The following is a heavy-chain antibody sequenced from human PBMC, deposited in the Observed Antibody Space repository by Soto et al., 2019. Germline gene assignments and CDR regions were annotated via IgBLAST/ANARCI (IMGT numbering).Heavy chain of an antibody. CDR2: IRSKGNNYAT. D-gene: IGHD3-3*01. V-gene: IGHV3-73*01. CDR3: SRQASDFWSGKPQYYMDV. Sequence: EVQLVESGGGLVQPGGSLKLSCAASGFTFSGSAMHWVRQASGKGLEWAGRIRSKGNNYATAYGASMKGRFTISRDDSKNTAYLQMNSRNTEDTAVYYCSRQASDFWSGKPQYYMDVWGKGTTVTVSS. CDR1: GFTFSGSA. J-gene: IGHJ6*03.